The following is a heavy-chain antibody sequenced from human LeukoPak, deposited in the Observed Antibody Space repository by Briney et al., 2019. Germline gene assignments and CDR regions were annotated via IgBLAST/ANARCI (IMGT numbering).Heavy chain of an antibody. CDR1: EFTFSSYA. D-gene: IGHD3-10*01. J-gene: IGHJ4*02. V-gene: IGHV3-23*01. CDR3: AKPTHGTYYYGSGAIQM. Sequence: GGSLRLSCAASEFTFSSYAMSWVRQAPGKGLEWVSAISGSGGSTYYADSVKGRFTISRDNSKNTLYLQMNSLRAEDTAVYYCAKPTHGTYYYGSGAIQMWGQGTLVTVSS. CDR2: ISGSGGST.